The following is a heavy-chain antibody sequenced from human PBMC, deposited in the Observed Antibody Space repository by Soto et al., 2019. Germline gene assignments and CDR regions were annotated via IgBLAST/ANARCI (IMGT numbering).Heavy chain of an antibody. V-gene: IGHV4-31*03. Sequence: QVQLQESGPGLVKPSQTLSLTCTVSGGSISSGGYYWSWIRQHPGKGLEWIGYIYYSGSTYYNPSPKSRVTISVDTSKNQFSLKLSSVTAADTAVYYCARDRASAAYYYYGMDVWGQGTTVTVSS. D-gene: IGHD2-15*01. CDR2: IYYSGST. J-gene: IGHJ6*02. CDR3: ARDRASAAYYYYGMDV. CDR1: GGSISSGGYY.